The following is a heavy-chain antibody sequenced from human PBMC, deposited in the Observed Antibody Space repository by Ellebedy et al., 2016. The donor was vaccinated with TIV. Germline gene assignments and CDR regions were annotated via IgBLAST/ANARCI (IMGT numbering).Heavy chain of an antibody. CDR2: IYQDGSVQ. Sequence: GGSLRLSCAATGFSFRSYWMSWARQAPGKGLEWVANIYQDGSVQYYLDSVKGRFTISRDNAINSLFLQMNSLRAGDTAVYYCARRGSYGDYAVQVNSWFDRWGRGTLVTVSS. V-gene: IGHV3-7*01. CDR1: GFSFRSYW. D-gene: IGHD4-17*01. CDR3: ARRGSYGDYAVQVNSWFDR. J-gene: IGHJ5*02.